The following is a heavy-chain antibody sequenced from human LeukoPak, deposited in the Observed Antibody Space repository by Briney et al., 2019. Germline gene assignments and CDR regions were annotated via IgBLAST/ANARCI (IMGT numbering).Heavy chain of an antibody. CDR2: IYYSGST. V-gene: IGHV4-59*06. CDR3: ARAKGTNALDY. J-gene: IGHJ4*02. D-gene: IGHD1-1*01. Sequence: SETLSLTCTVSGGSISSYYWSWIRQPPGKGLEWIGYIYYSGSTYYNPSLKSRVTISVDTSKNQFSLKLSSVTAADTAVYYCARAKGTNALDYWGQGTLVTVSS. CDR1: GGSISSYY.